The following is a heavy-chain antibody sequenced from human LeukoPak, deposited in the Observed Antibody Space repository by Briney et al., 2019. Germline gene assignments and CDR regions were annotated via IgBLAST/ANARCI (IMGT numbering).Heavy chain of an antibody. CDR2: ISHDGINK. J-gene: IGHJ4*02. V-gene: IGHV3-30*04. CDR3: ARDRREYSGGWYFDQ. D-gene: IGHD6-19*01. CDR1: GFSFSSYA. Sequence: PGRSLRLSCVVSGFSFSSYAMHWVRQAPGKGLEWVAVISHDGINKYYADSVKGRFTISRDISKNTLYVQMNSLRGEDTAVYYCARDRREYSGGWYFDQWGQGILVTVSS.